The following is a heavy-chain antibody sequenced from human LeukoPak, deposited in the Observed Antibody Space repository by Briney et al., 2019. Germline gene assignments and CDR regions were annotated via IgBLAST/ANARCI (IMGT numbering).Heavy chain of an antibody. V-gene: IGHV1-18*01. CDR3: AAPVAGTRYFQH. Sequence: ASVKVSCKASGYTFTSYGISWVRQAPGQGLEWMGWISAYNGNTNYAQKLQGRVTMTTDTSTSTAYMELRSLRSDDTAVYYCAAPVAGTRYFQHWGQGTLVTVSS. J-gene: IGHJ1*01. CDR2: ISAYNGNT. CDR1: GYTFTSYG. D-gene: IGHD6-19*01.